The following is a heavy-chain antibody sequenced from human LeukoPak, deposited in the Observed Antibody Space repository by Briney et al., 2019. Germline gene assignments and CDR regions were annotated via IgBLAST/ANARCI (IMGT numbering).Heavy chain of an antibody. J-gene: IGHJ4*02. D-gene: IGHD2-15*01. CDR1: GFTFSSHW. CDR2: IKRDGSEK. Sequence: GGSLRLSCAASGFTFSSHWMSWVRQAPGKGLEWVANIKRDGSEKYYVDSVKGRFTISRDNAKNSLYLQMNSLRAEDTAVYYCARAGHYCSGGSCYYGYWGQGTLVTVSS. V-gene: IGHV3-7*01. CDR3: ARAGHYCSGGSCYYGY.